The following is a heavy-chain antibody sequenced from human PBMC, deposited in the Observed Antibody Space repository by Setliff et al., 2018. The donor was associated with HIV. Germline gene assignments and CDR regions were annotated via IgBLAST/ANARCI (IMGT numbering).Heavy chain of an antibody. CDR3: ARDRPSDSVVITFFDY. Sequence: PGGSLRLSCAASGFTFSDYYMSWIRQAPGKGLEWVSYISSSGSTIYYADSVKGRFTISRDNAKNSLYLQTNSLRAEDTAVYYCARDRPSDSVVITFFDYWGQGTLVTVSS. V-gene: IGHV3-11*01. CDR2: ISSSGSTI. D-gene: IGHD3-22*01. J-gene: IGHJ4*02. CDR1: GFTFSDYY.